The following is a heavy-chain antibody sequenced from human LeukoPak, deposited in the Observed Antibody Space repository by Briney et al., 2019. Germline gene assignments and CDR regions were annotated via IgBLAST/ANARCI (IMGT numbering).Heavy chain of an antibody. CDR3: AGERGEEYSSGWYKRNYFDN. D-gene: IGHD6-19*01. J-gene: IGHJ4*02. V-gene: IGHV4-39*07. Sequence: KPPETLSLTCTVSGGSISSSSYYWGWIRQPPGKGLEWIGSIYYSGSTYYNPSLKSRVTISVDTSKNQFSLKLTSVTGADTAVYYCAGERGEEYSSGWYKRNYFDNWGQGIRVTVSS. CDR1: GGSISSSSYY. CDR2: IYYSGST.